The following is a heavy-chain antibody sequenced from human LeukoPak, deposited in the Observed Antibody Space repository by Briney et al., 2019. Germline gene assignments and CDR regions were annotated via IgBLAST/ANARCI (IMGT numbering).Heavy chain of an antibody. Sequence: ASVKVSCKASGYTFTGYYMHWVRQAPGQGLEWMGWINPNSGGTNYAQKFQGRVTMTRDTSISTAYMELSRVRSDDTAVYYCARDRAVATSLFFLGYYMDVWGKGTTVTVSS. CDR3: ARDRAVATSLFFLGYYMDV. J-gene: IGHJ6*03. V-gene: IGHV1-2*02. CDR2: INPNSGGT. D-gene: IGHD4-11*01. CDR1: GYTFTGYY.